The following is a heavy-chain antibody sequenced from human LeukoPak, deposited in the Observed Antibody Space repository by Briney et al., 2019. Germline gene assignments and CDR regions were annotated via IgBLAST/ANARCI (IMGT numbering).Heavy chain of an antibody. V-gene: IGHV1-2*02. CDR3: ARHPNLDY. J-gene: IGHJ4*02. Sequence: ASVKVSCKASGYTFTGYYLHWVRQAPGQGLEWMGWIDPNSGGTSYAQKFQGRVTMTRDTSISTAYMERSSLRSDDTAVYYCARHPNLDYWGQGTLVTVSS. CDR1: GYTFTGYY. CDR2: IDPNSGGT.